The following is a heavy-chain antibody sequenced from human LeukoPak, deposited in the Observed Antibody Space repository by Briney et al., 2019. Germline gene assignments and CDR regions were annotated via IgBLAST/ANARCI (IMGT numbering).Heavy chain of an antibody. CDR2: IYYGGYT. J-gene: IGHJ4*02. CDR3: QSRFLEWLLDY. Sequence: SETLSLTCTVSGGSISSYYWSWIRQPPGKGLEWIGSIYYGGYTYYNPSLKSRVTISVDTSKNQFSLKLSSVTAADTAIYYCQSRFLEWLLDYWGQGTLVTVSS. V-gene: IGHV4-59*05. D-gene: IGHD3-3*01. CDR1: GGSISSYY.